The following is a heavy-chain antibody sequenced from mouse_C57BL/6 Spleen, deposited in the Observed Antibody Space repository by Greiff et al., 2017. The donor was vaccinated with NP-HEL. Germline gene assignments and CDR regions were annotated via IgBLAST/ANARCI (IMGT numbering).Heavy chain of an antibody. D-gene: IGHD1-1*01. V-gene: IGHV8-12*01. CDR3: ARSYYYGSSSSWFAY. J-gene: IGHJ3*01. CDR2: IYWDDDK. CDR1: GFSLSTSGMG. Sequence: QVQLKESGPGILQSSQTLSLTCSFSGFSLSTSGMGVSWIRQPSGKGLEWLAHIYWDDDKRYNPSLKSRLTISKDTSRNQVFLKITSVDTADTATYYCARSYYYGSSSSWFAYWGQGTLVTVSA.